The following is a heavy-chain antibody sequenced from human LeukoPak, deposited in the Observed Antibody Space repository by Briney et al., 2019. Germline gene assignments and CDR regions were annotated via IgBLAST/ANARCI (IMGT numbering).Heavy chain of an antibody. Sequence: SETLSLTCTVSGGSISSGDYYWSWIRQPPGKGLEWIGYIYYSGSTYYNPSLKSRVTISVDTSKNQFSLKLSSVTAADTAVYYCARTKVRRNWFDPWGQGTLVTVSS. V-gene: IGHV4-30-4*01. CDR3: ARTKVRRNWFDP. CDR2: IYYSGST. CDR1: GGSISSGDYY. J-gene: IGHJ5*02. D-gene: IGHD3-10*01.